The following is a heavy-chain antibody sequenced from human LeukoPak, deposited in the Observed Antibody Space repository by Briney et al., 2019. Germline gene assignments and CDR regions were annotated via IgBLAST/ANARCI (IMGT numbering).Heavy chain of an antibody. D-gene: IGHD2-21*02. CDR3: ARGVTFNWFDP. J-gene: IGHJ5*02. Sequence: SETLSLTCTVSGGSISSYYWGWIRQPPGKGLEWIGSIYYSGSTYYNPSLKSRVTISVDTSKNQFSLKLSSVTAADTAVYYCARGVTFNWFDPWGQGTLVTVSS. CDR2: IYYSGST. V-gene: IGHV4-39*07. CDR1: GGSISSYY.